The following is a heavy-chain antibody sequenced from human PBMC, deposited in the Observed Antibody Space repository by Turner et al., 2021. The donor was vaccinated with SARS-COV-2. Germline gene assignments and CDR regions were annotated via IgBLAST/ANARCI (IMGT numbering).Heavy chain of an antibody. Sequence: EAQLVESGGGLVKPGGSLRLSCAASAFTFSSHSMNWVRQAPGKGLGWVSFISSSSSYIYYADSVKGRFTISRDNAKNSLYLQMNSLRAEDTAVYYCARELAGRFGGATEIDYWGQGTLVTVSS. CDR2: ISSSSSYI. CDR3: ARELAGRFGGATEIDY. CDR1: AFTFSSHS. D-gene: IGHD1-26*01. J-gene: IGHJ4*02. V-gene: IGHV3-21*01.